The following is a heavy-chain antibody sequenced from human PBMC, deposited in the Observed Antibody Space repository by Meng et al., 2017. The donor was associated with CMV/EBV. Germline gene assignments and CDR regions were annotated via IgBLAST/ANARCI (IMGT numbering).Heavy chain of an antibody. CDR3: ARDTVSTYYYYGMDV. CDR1: GGSISSGGYY. V-gene: IGHV4-31*03. Sequence: LRLSCTVSGGSISSGGYYWSWIRQHPGKGLEWIGYIYYSGSTYYNPSLKSRVTISVDTSKNQFSLKLSSVTAADTAVYYCARDTVSTYYYYGMDVWGQGTTVTVSS. D-gene: IGHD4-11*01. J-gene: IGHJ6*02. CDR2: IYYSGST.